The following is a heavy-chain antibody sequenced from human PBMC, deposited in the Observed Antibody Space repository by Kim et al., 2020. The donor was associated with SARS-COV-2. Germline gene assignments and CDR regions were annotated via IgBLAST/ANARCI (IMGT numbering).Heavy chain of an antibody. CDR1: GFTFSSYG. Sequence: GGSLRLSCAASGFTFSSYGMHWVRQAPGKGLEWVAVIWYDGSNKYYADSVKGRFTISRDNSKNTLYLQMNSLRAEDTAVYYCARGIRRITMVRGVTHMGTYDAFDIWGQGTMVTVSS. CDR2: IWYDGSNK. D-gene: IGHD3-10*01. J-gene: IGHJ3*02. CDR3: ARGIRRITMVRGVTHMGTYDAFDI. V-gene: IGHV3-33*01.